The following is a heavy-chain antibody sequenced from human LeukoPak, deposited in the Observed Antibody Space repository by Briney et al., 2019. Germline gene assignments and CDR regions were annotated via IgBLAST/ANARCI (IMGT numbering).Heavy chain of an antibody. V-gene: IGHV1-8*01. CDR2: MNPNSGNT. CDR3: ARARITMVRGVIITILNWFDP. CDR1: GYTFTGYD. Sequence: ASVKVSCKASGYTFTGYDINWVRQATGQGLEWMGWMNPNSGNTGYAQKFQGRVTMTRNTSISTAYMELSSLRSEDTAVYYCARARITMVRGVIITILNWFDPWGQGTLVTVSS. J-gene: IGHJ5*02. D-gene: IGHD3-10*01.